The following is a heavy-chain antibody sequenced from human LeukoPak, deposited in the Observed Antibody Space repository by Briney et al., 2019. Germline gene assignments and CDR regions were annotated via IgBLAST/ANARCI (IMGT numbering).Heavy chain of an antibody. CDR1: GGTFSSYA. J-gene: IGHJ4*02. CDR3: ARDYYGSGSYPLS. CDR2: IIPILGIA. D-gene: IGHD3-10*01. V-gene: IGHV1-69*04. Sequence: GASVKVSCKASGGTFSSYAISWVRQAPGQGLEWMGRIIPILGIANYAQKFQGRDTITADKSTSTAYMELSSLRSEDTAVYYCARDYYGSGSYPLSWGQGTLVTVSS.